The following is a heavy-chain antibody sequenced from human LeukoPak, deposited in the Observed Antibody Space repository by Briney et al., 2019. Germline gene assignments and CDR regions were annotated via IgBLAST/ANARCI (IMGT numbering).Heavy chain of an antibody. Sequence: GGSLRLSCAASGFTFSSYWMHWVRQAPGKGLVWVSRISSDESARSYADSVKGRVTISRDNAKNTLYLQMNSLRAEDTAIYYCARALVVTGTGGFDPWGQGTLVTVSS. J-gene: IGHJ5*02. CDR1: GFTFSSYW. D-gene: IGHD6-19*01. CDR2: ISSDESAR. CDR3: ARALVVTGTGGFDP. V-gene: IGHV3-74*01.